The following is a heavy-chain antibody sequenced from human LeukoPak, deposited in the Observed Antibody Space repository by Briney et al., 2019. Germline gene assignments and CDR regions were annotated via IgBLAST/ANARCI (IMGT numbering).Heavy chain of an antibody. J-gene: IGHJ4*02. CDR3: AIIPRAAAGPSARSPFHY. D-gene: IGHD6-13*01. CDR2: IKQDGSDK. Sequence: PGGSLRLSCEVSGFTFSSYWMIWVRQAPGKGLEWVANIKQDGSDKYYVDSVKGRFTISRDNAKNSLYLQMNSLRAEDTAVYYCAIIPRAAAGPSARSPFHYWGQGTLVTVSS. V-gene: IGHV3-7*01. CDR1: GFTFSSYW.